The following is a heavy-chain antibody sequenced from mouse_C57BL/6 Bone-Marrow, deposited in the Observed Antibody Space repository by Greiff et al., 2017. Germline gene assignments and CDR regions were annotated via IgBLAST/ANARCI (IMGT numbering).Heavy chain of an antibody. CDR3: AREGLRLRRFFYFDY. CDR1: GYTFTSYW. Sequence: QVQLQQPGAELVKPGASVKLSCKASGYTFTSYWMHWVKQRPGQGLEWIGMIHPNSGSTNYNEKFKSKATLTVDKSSSTAYMQLSSLTSEDSAVYYCAREGLRLRRFFYFDYWGQGTTLTVSS. CDR2: IHPNSGST. V-gene: IGHV1-64*01. D-gene: IGHD2-4*01. J-gene: IGHJ2*01.